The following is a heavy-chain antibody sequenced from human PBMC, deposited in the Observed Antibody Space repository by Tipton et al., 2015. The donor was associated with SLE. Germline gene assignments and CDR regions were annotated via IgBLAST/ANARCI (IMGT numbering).Heavy chain of an antibody. CDR1: GGSISSHY. J-gene: IGHJ4*02. Sequence: TLSLTCTFSGGSISSHYWNWIRQPPGKGLEWIGYIHYSGNTNYNPSLKSRVTISIDTSKNQFSLILSSVTAADTAVYYCARQRDRSSGLFDYWGQGSLVTVSS. CDR2: IHYSGNT. CDR3: ARQRDRSSGLFDY. V-gene: IGHV4-59*11. D-gene: IGHD3-10*01.